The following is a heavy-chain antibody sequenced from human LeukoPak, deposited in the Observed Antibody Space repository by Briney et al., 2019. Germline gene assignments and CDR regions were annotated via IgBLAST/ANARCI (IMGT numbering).Heavy chain of an antibody. CDR3: AKVSSGTNLFDY. CDR1: GFTFSSYT. Sequence: PGGSLRLSCAASGFTFSSYTMHWVRQAPGKGLERVSLISWDGGSTYYADSVKGRFTISRDNSKNSLYLQMNSLRTEDTALYYCAKVSSGTNLFDYWGQGTLVTVSS. CDR2: ISWDGGST. D-gene: IGHD1-1*01. V-gene: IGHV3-43*01. J-gene: IGHJ4*02.